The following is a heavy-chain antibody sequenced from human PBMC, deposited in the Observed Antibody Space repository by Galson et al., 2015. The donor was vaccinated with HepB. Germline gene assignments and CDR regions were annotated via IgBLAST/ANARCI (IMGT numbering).Heavy chain of an antibody. CDR3: TTSAPCSGGSCSRDAYYYSYGMDV. CDR2: IKSKTDGGTT. Sequence: SLRLSCAASGFTFSNAWMSWVRQAPGKGLGWVGRIKSKTDGGTTDYAAPVKGRFTISRDDSKNTLYLQMNSLKTEDTAVYYCTTSAPCSGGSCSRDAYYYSYGMDVWGQGTTVTVSS. V-gene: IGHV3-15*01. J-gene: IGHJ6*02. CDR1: GFTFSNAW. D-gene: IGHD2-15*01.